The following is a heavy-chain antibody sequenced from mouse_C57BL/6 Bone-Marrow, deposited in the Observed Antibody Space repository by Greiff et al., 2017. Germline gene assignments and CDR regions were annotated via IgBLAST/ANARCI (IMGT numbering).Heavy chain of an antibody. Sequence: DVKLVESGEGLVKPGGSLKLSCAASGFTFSSYAMSWVRQTPEKRLEWVAYISSGGDYIYYADTVKGRFTISRDNARNTLYLQMSSLKSEDTAMYYCTRDEDYDYDVDYYAMDYWGQGTSVTVSS. CDR1: GFTFSSYA. CDR2: ISSGGDYI. CDR3: TRDEDYDYDVDYYAMDY. J-gene: IGHJ4*01. D-gene: IGHD2-4*01. V-gene: IGHV5-9-1*02.